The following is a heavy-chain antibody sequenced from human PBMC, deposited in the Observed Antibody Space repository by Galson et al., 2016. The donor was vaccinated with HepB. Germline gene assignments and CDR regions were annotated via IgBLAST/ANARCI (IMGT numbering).Heavy chain of an antibody. J-gene: IGHJ6*01. CDR2: IHPGDSQI. Sequence: QSGAEVKKPGESLKISCEGSGYSFTSNWVGWVRQMPGKGLEWMGIIHPGDSQIRYSPSFQGQVTMSADKSISTAYLQWSSLKASDTAIYYCVRHGQIGPVSYPGSMDVWGPRDHGHRLL. V-gene: IGHV5-51*01. CDR1: GYSFTSNW. CDR3: VRHGQIGPVSYPGSMDV. D-gene: IGHD5/OR15-5a*01.